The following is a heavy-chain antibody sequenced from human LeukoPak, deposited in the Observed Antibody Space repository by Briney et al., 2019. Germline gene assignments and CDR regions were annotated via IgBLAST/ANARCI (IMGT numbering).Heavy chain of an antibody. CDR3: ARGGSSSSARSLLIDP. Sequence: ASVTVSYKASGYTFTGYYMHWVRQAPGQGREWMGWINPNSGGTNYAQKLQRRVTMNRDTSISTAYMELSRLRSDDTAVYYCARGGSSSSARSLLIDPWGQGTLVTVSS. CDR2: INPNSGGT. CDR1: GYTFTGYY. V-gene: IGHV1-2*02. J-gene: IGHJ5*02. D-gene: IGHD6-6*01.